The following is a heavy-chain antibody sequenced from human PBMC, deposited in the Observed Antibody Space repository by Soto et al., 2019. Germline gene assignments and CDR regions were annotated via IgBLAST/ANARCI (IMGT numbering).Heavy chain of an antibody. CDR2: INHSGNT. Sequence: FETHRLPLGVVWGKFGGFCGGRILQPPGKGLEWIGEINHSGNTNYNPSLKSRVTISVDTSKSQFSLKLNSVTAADTAVYYCARGGDYIYYYYGMDVWGQGTTVTVSS. CDR3: ARGGDYIYYYYGMDV. V-gene: IGHV4-34*01. CDR1: WGKFGGFC. J-gene: IGHJ6*02. D-gene: IGHD4-17*01.